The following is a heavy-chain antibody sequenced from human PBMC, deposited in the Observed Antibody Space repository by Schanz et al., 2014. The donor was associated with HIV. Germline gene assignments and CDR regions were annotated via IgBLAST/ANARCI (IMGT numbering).Heavy chain of an antibody. CDR3: ATSPYTTPRRNWFGP. CDR1: GYTFNSYG. CDR2: INTYNGNT. V-gene: IGHV1-18*01. J-gene: IGHJ5*02. Sequence: QVQLVQSGAEVKKPGASVKVSCKASGYTFNSYGIVWVRQAPGQGLEWMGWINTYNGNTNYAQKFQGRVTMTTDTSTTTAYMNLRSLRSDDTAVYYCATSPYTTPRRNWFGPWGQGTLVTVSS. D-gene: IGHD1-26*01.